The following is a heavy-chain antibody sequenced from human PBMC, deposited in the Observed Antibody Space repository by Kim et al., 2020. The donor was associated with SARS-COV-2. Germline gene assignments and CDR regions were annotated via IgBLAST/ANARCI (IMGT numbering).Heavy chain of an antibody. V-gene: IGHV3-30*04. CDR2: IAYDGSHI. J-gene: IGHJ4*02. Sequence: GGSLRLSCAASGFTFSAHALHWVRQAPGKGLEWVAHIAYDGSHISYPDSVKGRFIISRDNTKYTLFLHMNSLRPEDTAVDYCLAEIGSRSFDHWGQGTL. CDR1: GFTFSAHA. D-gene: IGHD3-10*01. CDR3: LAEIGSRSFDH.